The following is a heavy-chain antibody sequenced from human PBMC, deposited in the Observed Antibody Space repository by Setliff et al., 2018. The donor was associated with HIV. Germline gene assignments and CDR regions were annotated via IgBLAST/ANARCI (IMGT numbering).Heavy chain of an antibody. CDR1: GGSTDSGSYY. J-gene: IGHJ4*02. CDR2: MYYTGST. D-gene: IGHD6-19*01. Sequence: SETLSLTCTVSGGSTDSGSYYWAWIRQPPGKGLEWIGSMYYTGSTYYNPSLKSRVTISIDTSKNQFSLKLNSVTAADTAMYYCARDGGNSGWYFVLGCSDYWGPGTLVTVSS. V-gene: IGHV4-39*02. CDR3: ARDGGNSGWYFVLGCSDY.